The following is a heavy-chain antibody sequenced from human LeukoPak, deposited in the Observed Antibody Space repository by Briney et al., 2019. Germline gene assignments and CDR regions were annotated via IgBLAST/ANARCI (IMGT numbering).Heavy chain of an antibody. J-gene: IGHJ6*03. V-gene: IGHV1-46*01. CDR2: INPSGGST. D-gene: IGHD2-2*02. CDR3: ARVAAEVVGVPGAIGFGWLRRDYYYMDV. CDR1: GYTFTSYY. Sequence: ASVKVSCKASGYTFTSYYLHWVRQAPGEGLEWMGIINPSGGSTSYAQKFQGRVTMTRDMSTSTVYMELSSLRSEDTAVYYCARVAAEVVGVPGAIGFGWLRRDYYYMDVWGKGTTVTVSS.